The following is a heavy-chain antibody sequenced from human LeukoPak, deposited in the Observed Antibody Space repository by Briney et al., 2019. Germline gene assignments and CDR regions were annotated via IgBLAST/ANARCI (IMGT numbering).Heavy chain of an antibody. CDR3: ARNPNWADAFDI. CDR2: ISSSGSTI. Sequence: SGGSLRLSCAASGFTFSDYYMSWIRQAPGKGLEWVSYISSSGSTIYYADSVKGRFTISRDNAKNSLYLQMNSLRAEDTAVYYCARNPNWADAFDIWGQGTMVTVSS. J-gene: IGHJ3*02. V-gene: IGHV3-11*01. D-gene: IGHD7-27*01. CDR1: GFTFSDYY.